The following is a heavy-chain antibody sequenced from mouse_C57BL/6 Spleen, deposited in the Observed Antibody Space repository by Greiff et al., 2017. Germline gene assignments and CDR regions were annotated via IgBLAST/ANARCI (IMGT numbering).Heavy chain of an antibody. CDR2: IHPNSGST. J-gene: IGHJ2*01. CDR3: ARSGNSYEYYFDY. CDR1: GYTFTSYW. D-gene: IGHD2-12*01. Sequence: VQLQQPGAELVKPGASVKLSCKASGYTFTSYWMHWVKQRPGQGLEWIGMIHPNSGSTNYNEKFKSKATLTVDKSSSTAYMQLSSLTSEASAVYSCARSGNSYEYYFDYWGQGTTRTVSS. V-gene: IGHV1-64*01.